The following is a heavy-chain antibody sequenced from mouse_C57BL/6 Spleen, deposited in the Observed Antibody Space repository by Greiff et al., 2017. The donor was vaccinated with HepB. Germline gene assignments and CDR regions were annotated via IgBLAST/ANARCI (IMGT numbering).Heavy chain of an antibody. J-gene: IGHJ3*01. CDR2: ISYDGSN. Sequence: EVKLMESGPGLVKPSQSLSLTCSVTGYSITSGYYWNWIRQFPGNKLEWMGYISYDGSNNYNPSLKNRISITRDTSKNQFVLKLNSVTTEDTATYYCARDHYGSSSAWFAYWGQGTLVTVSA. CDR1: GYSITSGYY. D-gene: IGHD1-1*01. CDR3: ARDHYGSSSAWFAY. V-gene: IGHV3-6*01.